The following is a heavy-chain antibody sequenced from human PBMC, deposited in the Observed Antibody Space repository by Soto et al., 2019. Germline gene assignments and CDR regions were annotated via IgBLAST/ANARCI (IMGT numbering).Heavy chain of an antibody. Sequence: SETLSLTCPVSGGSISTSNYYWGWVPQPPGKGLDWIGNIYYSGTTYYNPSLKSRVTISVDTSKNQFSLKLNSVTAADTAVYYCATFVVPAGRHTDFDFWGPGTLVNVSS. CDR3: ATFVVPAGRHTDFDF. J-gene: IGHJ4*02. D-gene: IGHD2-21*02. V-gene: IGHV4-39*01. CDR1: GGSISTSNYY. CDR2: IYYSGTT.